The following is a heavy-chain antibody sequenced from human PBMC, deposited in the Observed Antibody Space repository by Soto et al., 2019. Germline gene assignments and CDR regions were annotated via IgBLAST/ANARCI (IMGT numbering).Heavy chain of an antibody. CDR2: ISYDGSNK. J-gene: IGHJ5*02. CDR1: GFTFSSYA. D-gene: IGHD2-15*01. Sequence: PGGSLRLSCAASGFTFSSYAMHWVRQAPGKGLEWVAVISYDGSNKYYADSVKGRFTISRDNSKNTLYLQMNSLRAEDTAVYYCARCKSSGGSCYSGWFDPWGQGTLVTVSS. V-gene: IGHV3-30-3*01. CDR3: ARCKSSGGSCYSGWFDP.